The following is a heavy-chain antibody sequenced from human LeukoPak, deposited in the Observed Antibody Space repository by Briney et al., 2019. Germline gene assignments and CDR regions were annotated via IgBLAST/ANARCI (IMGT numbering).Heavy chain of an antibody. J-gene: IGHJ5*02. CDR2: INPNSGGT. D-gene: IGHD3-22*01. CDR3: ARDYSIIRGYYANWFDP. CDR1: GYTFTGYY. Sequence: ASVKVSCKASGYTFTGYYMHWVRQAPGQGLEWMGWINPNSGGTNYAQKFQGRVTMTRDTSTSTVYMELSSLRSEDTAVYYCARDYSIIRGYYANWFDPWGQGTLVTVSS. V-gene: IGHV1-2*02.